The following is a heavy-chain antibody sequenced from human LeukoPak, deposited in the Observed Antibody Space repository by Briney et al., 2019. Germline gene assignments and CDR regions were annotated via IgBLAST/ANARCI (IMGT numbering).Heavy chain of an antibody. CDR2: ISAYNGNT. J-gene: IGHJ6*03. V-gene: IGHV1-18*01. CDR1: GGTFSSYA. D-gene: IGHD3-3*01. Sequence: ASEKVSCKASGGTFSSYAISWVRQAPGQGLEWMGWISAYNGNTNYAQKLQGRVTMTTDTSTSTAYMELRSLRSDDTAVYYCARVPGIFGVVIMRYYYMDVWGKGTTVTVSS. CDR3: ARVPGIFGVVIMRYYYMDV.